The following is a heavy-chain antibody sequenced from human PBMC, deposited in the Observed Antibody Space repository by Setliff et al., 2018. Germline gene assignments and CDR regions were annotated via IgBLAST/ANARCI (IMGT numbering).Heavy chain of an antibody. CDR3: MRLVRFCSRTVSQRTSGDEA. D-gene: IGHD3-3*01. J-gene: IGHJ5*02. CDR2: IGVYSGNT. V-gene: IGHV1-18*01. Sequence: GASVKVSCKASGYTFRQSIVSWVRQAPGQGLEWLGWIGVYSGNTYSAQRFQGRVSLTTDESTNTAYLELRGLRSDDTAVYYCMRLVRFCSRTVSQRTSGDEAWGQGTLVTVLL. CDR1: GYTFRQSI.